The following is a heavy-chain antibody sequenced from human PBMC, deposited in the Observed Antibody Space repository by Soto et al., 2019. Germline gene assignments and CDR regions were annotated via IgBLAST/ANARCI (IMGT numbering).Heavy chain of an antibody. V-gene: IGHV4-59*01. CDR2: IYYSGST. J-gene: IGHJ4*02. Sequence: SETLSLTCTVSGGSISSYYWSWIRQPPGKGLEWIGYIYYSGSTNYNPSLKSRVTISVDTSKNQFSLKLSSVTAADTAVYYCAIGGQDDFWSGYNTWDYGGKGTLVTVSS. CDR3: AIGGQDDFWSGYNTWDY. D-gene: IGHD3-3*01. CDR1: GGSISSYY.